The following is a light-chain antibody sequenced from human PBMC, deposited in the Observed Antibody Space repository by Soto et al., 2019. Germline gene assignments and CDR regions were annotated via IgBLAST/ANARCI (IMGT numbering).Light chain of an antibody. Sequence: QSALTQPASVCGSPGQSITISCTGTSSDVGSYNLVSWYQQHPGKAPKLMIYEGSKRPSGVSNRFSGSKSGNTASLTISGLQAEDEADYYCCSYAGSSTSVAFGGGTKLTVL. CDR2: EGS. J-gene: IGLJ2*01. V-gene: IGLV2-23*01. CDR3: CSYAGSSTSVA. CDR1: SSDVGSYNL.